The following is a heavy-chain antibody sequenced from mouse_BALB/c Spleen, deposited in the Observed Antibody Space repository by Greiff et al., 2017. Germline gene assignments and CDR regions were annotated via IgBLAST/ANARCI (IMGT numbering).Heavy chain of an antibody. CDR2: ISSGSSTL. D-gene: IGHD2-1*01. V-gene: IGHV5-17*02. Sequence: DVMLVESGGGLVQPGGSRKLSCAASGFTFSSFGMHWVRQAPEKGLEWVAYISSGSSTLYYADTVKGRFTISRDNPKNTLFLQMTSLRSEDTAMYYCARVTLYYFDYWGQGTTLTVSS. CDR3: ARVTLYYFDY. J-gene: IGHJ2*01. CDR1: GFTFSSFG.